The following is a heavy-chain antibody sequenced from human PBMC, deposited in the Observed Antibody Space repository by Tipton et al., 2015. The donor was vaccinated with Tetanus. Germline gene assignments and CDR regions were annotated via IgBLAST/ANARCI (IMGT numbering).Heavy chain of an antibody. CDR2: NYYSGSA. V-gene: IGHV4-59*01. CDR1: GGTFSGYY. Sequence: TLSLTCTIYGGTFSGYYCSWIRQSPGKGLEWIGYNYYSGSAIYNPSLKSRVTISLDTSKNQISLRLNSVTAADTAVYYCASRGYCTNSSCRLPDAFDMWGQGTIVTVSS. D-gene: IGHD2-2*01. CDR3: ASRGYCTNSSCRLPDAFDM. J-gene: IGHJ3*02.